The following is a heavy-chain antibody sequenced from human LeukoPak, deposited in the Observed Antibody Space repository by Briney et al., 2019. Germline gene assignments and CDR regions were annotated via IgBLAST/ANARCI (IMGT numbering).Heavy chain of an antibody. CDR3: ARDEWAGTVAY. CDR1: GFTFSRYW. J-gene: IGHJ4*02. D-gene: IGHD6-19*01. CDR2: IKQDGSET. V-gene: IGHV3-7*01. Sequence: PGGSLRRSCAASGFTFSRYWMNWVRPAPGKGLEWVANIKQDGSETYYVDSVKGRFTISRDNAKNSLFLQMNSLGAEDTAMYYCARDEWAGTVAYWGQGTLVTVSS.